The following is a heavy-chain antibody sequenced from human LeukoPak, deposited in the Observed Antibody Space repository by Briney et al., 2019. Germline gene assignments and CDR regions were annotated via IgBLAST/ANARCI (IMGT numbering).Heavy chain of an antibody. CDR2: IYYSGST. Sequence: SETLSLTCTVSGGSISTSSYYWGWIRQPPGKGLEWIGSIYYSGSTYYNPSLKSRVTISVDTSKNQFSLKLSSVTAADTAVYYCARGSNWYYYDSSGYPINDAFDIWGQGTMVTVSS. CDR1: GGSISTSSYY. J-gene: IGHJ3*02. CDR3: ARGSNWYYYDSSGYPINDAFDI. D-gene: IGHD3-22*01. V-gene: IGHV4-39*07.